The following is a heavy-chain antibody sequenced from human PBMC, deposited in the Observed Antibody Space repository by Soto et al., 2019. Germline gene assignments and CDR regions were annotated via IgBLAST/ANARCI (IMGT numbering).Heavy chain of an antibody. V-gene: IGHV5-51*01. Sequence: PGGSLKISCKGSGYSFTSYWIGWVRQMPGKGLEWMGIIYPGDSDTRYSPSFQGQVTISADKSISTAYLQWSSLKASDTAVYYCARDPSLGSNWYYYLDLWGQGTPVTVSS. CDR3: ARDPSLGSNWYYYLDL. CDR2: IYPGDSDT. D-gene: IGHD6-13*01. CDR1: GYSFTSYW. J-gene: IGHJ4*02.